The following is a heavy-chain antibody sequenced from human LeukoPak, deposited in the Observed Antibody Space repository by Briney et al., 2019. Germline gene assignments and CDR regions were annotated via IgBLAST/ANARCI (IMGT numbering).Heavy chain of an antibody. Sequence: VASVKVSCKVSGYTLTELSMHWVRQAPGKGLEWMGGFDPEDGETIYAQKFQGRVTMTEDTSTDTAYMELSSLRSEDTAVYYCATGKEITMVRGVTLYYYGMDVWGQGTTVTVSS. CDR3: ATGKEITMVRGVTLYYYGMDV. V-gene: IGHV1-24*01. D-gene: IGHD3-10*01. J-gene: IGHJ6*02. CDR2: FDPEDGET. CDR1: GYTLTELS.